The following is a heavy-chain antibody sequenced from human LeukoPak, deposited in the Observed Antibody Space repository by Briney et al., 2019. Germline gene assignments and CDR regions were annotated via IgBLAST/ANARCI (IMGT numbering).Heavy chain of an antibody. CDR2: IRYDGSNK. CDR3: AKDALAVSSGGAFDI. CDR1: GFTFSSYG. V-gene: IGHV3-30*02. D-gene: IGHD1-26*01. J-gene: IGHJ3*02. Sequence: GGSLRLSCAASGFTFSSYGMHWVRQAPGKGLEWVAFIRYDGSNKYYADSVKGRFTISRDNSKNTLYLQMNSLRAEDTAVYYCAKDALAVSSGGAFDIWGQGTMVTVSS.